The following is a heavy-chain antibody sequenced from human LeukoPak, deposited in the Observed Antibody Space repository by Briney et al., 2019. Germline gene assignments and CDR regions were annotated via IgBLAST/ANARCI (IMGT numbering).Heavy chain of an antibody. Sequence: GGSLRLSCAASGFTFSGYTIHWVRQASGKGLEWVGHIRTKANNYATDYDESVKGRFTISRDDSKNTAFLQMNSLKTEDAAVYYCSRHDALPGDYWGQGTQVTVSS. J-gene: IGHJ4*02. CDR3: SRHDALPGDY. CDR1: GFTFSGYT. CDR2: IRTKANNYAT. D-gene: IGHD2-21*02. V-gene: IGHV3-73*01.